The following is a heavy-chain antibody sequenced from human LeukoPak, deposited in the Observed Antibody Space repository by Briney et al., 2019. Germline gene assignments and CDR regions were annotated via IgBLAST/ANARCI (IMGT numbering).Heavy chain of an antibody. J-gene: IGHJ4*02. V-gene: IGHV3-23*01. CDR3: AKVVAAAGQFDY. D-gene: IGHD6-13*01. CDR1: GFTFRTYA. CDR2: VSVSGDIT. Sequence: PGGSLRLSCAASGFTFRTYAMSWVRQAPGKGLEWVSHVSVSGDITYCADSVKARFTISRDNSKNTLDLQMNSLRVEDTAIYYCAKVVAAAGQFDYWGQGTLITVSS.